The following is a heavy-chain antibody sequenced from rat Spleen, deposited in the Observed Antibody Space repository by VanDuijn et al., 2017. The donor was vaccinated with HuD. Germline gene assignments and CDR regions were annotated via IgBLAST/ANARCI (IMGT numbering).Heavy chain of an antibody. Sequence: EVQLVESGGGLVQPGRSLRLSCVASGFTFNNYWMTWIRQAPGKGLEWIASITNRGGVTYYPDSVKGRFTISRDDAKSTVYLQMNSLRSEDTATYYCARDRIRRSTGFDYWGQGVMVTVSS. J-gene: IGHJ2*01. V-gene: IGHV5-31*01. CDR3: ARDRIRRSTGFDY. D-gene: IGHD1-6*01. CDR2: ITNRGGVT. CDR1: GFTFNNYW.